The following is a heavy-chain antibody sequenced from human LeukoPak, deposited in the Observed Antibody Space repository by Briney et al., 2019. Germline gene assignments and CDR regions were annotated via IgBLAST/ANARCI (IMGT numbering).Heavy chain of an antibody. CDR3: ARDLPPRGVRYDILTGYYPDYYYYGMDV. D-gene: IGHD3-9*01. CDR1: GFTVSSNY. V-gene: IGHV3-53*01. Sequence: PGGSLRLSCAASGFTVSSNYMSWVRQAPGKGLEWVSVIYSGGSTYYADSVKGRFTISRDNSKNTLYLQMNSLRAEDTAAYYCARDLPPRGVRYDILTGYYPDYYYYGMDVWGQGTTVTVSS. J-gene: IGHJ6*02. CDR2: IYSGGST.